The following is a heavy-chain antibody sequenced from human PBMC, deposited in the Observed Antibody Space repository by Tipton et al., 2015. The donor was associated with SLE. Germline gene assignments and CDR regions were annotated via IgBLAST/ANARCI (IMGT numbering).Heavy chain of an antibody. CDR3: ARGRRWLQH. V-gene: IGHV4-39*07. Sequence: LRLSCTVSGGSISSSNYYWGWIRQPPGKGLEWIGSIYYSGSTYYNPSLKSRVTISVDTSKTQFSLKLSSVTAADTAVYYCARGRRWLQHWGQGTLVTVSS. CDR1: GGSISSSNYY. D-gene: IGHD5-24*01. CDR2: IYYSGST. J-gene: IGHJ4*02.